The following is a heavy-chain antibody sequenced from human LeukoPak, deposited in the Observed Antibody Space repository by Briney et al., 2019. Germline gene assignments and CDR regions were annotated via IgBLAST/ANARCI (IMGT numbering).Heavy chain of an antibody. Sequence: ASVKVSCKASGYTFTGCYMHWVRQAPGQGLERMGWINPNSGGTNYAQKFQGRVTMTRDTSISTAYMELSRLRSDDTAVYYCWQLVRAGYYGMDVWGQGTTVTVSS. V-gene: IGHV1-2*02. J-gene: IGHJ6*02. CDR2: INPNSGGT. CDR3: WQLVRAGYYGMDV. CDR1: GYTFTGCY. D-gene: IGHD6-6*01.